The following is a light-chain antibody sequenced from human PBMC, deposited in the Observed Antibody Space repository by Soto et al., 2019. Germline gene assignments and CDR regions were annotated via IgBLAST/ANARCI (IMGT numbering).Light chain of an antibody. CDR2: EVS. Sequence: SGLTQPASVSGSPGQSITISCTGTSSDVGGYSYVSWYQQHPGKAPKLMIYEVSNRPSGVSNRFSGSKSGNTASLTISGLQAEDEADYYCSSYTSSSTWVFGTGTKVTVL. CDR1: SSDVGGYSY. CDR3: SSYTSSSTWV. V-gene: IGLV2-14*01. J-gene: IGLJ1*01.